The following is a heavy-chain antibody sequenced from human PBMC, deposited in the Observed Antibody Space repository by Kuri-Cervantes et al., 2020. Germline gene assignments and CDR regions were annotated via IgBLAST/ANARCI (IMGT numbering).Heavy chain of an antibody. V-gene: IGHV1-18*01. CDR2: ISAYNGNT. CDR3: ARASYYDSSGYYFYFDY. Sequence: ASVKVSCKASGYTFTSYGISWVRQAPGQGLEWMGWISAYNGNTNYAQKFQGRVTITADKSTSTAYMELSSLRSEDTAVYYCARASYYDSSGYYFYFDYWGQGTLVTVSS. J-gene: IGHJ4*02. CDR1: GYTFTSYG. D-gene: IGHD3-22*01.